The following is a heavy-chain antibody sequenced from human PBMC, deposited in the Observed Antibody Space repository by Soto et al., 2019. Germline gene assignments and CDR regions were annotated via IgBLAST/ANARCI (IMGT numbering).Heavy chain of an antibody. CDR1: GSTFSSYA. D-gene: IGHD3-22*01. V-gene: IGHV3-30*01. CDR3: ARDGNYYDSSGQFDY. Sequence: GGSQRLSCAASGSTFSSYAMHWVRQAPGKGLEWVAVISYDGSNKYYADSVKGRFTISRDNSKNTLYLQMNSLRAEDTALYYCARDGNYYDSSGQFDYWGQGTLVTVSS. J-gene: IGHJ4*02. CDR2: ISYDGSNK.